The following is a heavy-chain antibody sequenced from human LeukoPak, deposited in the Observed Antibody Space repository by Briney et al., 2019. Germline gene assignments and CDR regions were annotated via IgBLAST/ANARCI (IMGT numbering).Heavy chain of an antibody. V-gene: IGHV4-39*01. Sequence: SETLSLTCTVSGGSISSSPYYWGWIRQPPGKGLEWIGSIYYSGSTSYNASLKGRVTISVDTSKNQFSLRLSSLTAADTAVYYCARHNSRESWFDPWGQGTLVTVSS. D-gene: IGHD3-10*01. J-gene: IGHJ5*02. CDR1: GGSISSSPYY. CDR3: ARHNSRESWFDP. CDR2: IYYSGST.